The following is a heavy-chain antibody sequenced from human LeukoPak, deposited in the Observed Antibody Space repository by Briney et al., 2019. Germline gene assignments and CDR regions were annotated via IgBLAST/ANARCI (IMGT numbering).Heavy chain of an antibody. CDR1: GYTFTNYA. CDR2: IDTNTGNP. J-gene: IGHJ5*02. CDR3: ARDNYGAEEGIGSSLVWLDP. V-gene: IGHV7-4-1*02. Sequence: ASVKVSCKASGYTFTNYAMNWVRRVPGQGLEWMGWIDTNTGNPTYAQGFTEQFVFSLDTSVNTAYLQINSLKSEDTAVYYCARDNYGAEEGIGSSLVWLDPWGQGTLVTVSS. D-gene: IGHD6-13*01.